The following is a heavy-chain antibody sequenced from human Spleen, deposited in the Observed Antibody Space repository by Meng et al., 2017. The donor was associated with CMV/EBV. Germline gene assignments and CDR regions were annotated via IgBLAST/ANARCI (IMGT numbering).Heavy chain of an antibody. Sequence: FAFGSSLMPWVHPVPQKGLAWIPRINNDGLPTYAVSVGGRFTLSRDNAENTVYLQMTSLRVEDTAVYFCARAMGFLEWFLYDAFDIWGQGTMVTVSS. CDR1: FAFGSSL. D-gene: IGHD3-3*01. CDR3: ARAMGFLEWFLYDAFDI. V-gene: IGHV3-74*01. J-gene: IGHJ3*02. CDR2: INNDGLP.